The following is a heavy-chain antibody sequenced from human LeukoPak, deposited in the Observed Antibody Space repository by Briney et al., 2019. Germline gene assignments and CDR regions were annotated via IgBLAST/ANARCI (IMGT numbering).Heavy chain of an antibody. CDR1: GGSISSYY. J-gene: IGHJ3*02. V-gene: IGHV4-59*08. CDR3: ARRADAFDI. CDR2: IYYSGST. Sequence: SETLSLSCTVSGGSISSYYWSWIRQPPGKGLEWIGYIYYSGSTNYNPSLKSRVTISVDTSKNQFSLKLSSVTAADTAVYYCARRADAFDIWGQGTMVTVSS.